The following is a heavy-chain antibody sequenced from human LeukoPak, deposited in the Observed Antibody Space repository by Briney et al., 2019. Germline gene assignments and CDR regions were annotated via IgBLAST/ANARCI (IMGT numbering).Heavy chain of an antibody. V-gene: IGHV3-33*01. D-gene: IGHD5-24*01. CDR2: IWFDGSNK. Sequence: GRSLRLSCAASGFTFSSYGMHWVRQAPSKGLEWVAVIWFDGSNKYYADSVKGRFTISRDNSKNTLYLQMNSLRAEDTAVYYCARTEGRDGQNFAGPIDYWGQGTLVTVSS. J-gene: IGHJ4*02. CDR3: ARTEGRDGQNFAGPIDY. CDR1: GFTFSSYG.